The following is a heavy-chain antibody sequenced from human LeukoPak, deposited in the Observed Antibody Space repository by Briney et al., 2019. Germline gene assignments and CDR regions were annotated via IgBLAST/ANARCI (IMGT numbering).Heavy chain of an antibody. CDR1: GYTFTSYG. D-gene: IGHD3-10*01. J-gene: IGHJ6*02. Sequence: ASVTVSCKASGYTFTSYGISWVRQVPGQGLEWVEGISAYNGNTNYSQKLQGRVTMTTDTSTSTAYMELRSLRSDDTAVYYCARDHRVPAADVLLWFGELVSGMDVWGQGTTVTVSS. V-gene: IGHV1-18*01. CDR3: ARDHRVPAADVLLWFGELVSGMDV. CDR2: ISAYNGNT.